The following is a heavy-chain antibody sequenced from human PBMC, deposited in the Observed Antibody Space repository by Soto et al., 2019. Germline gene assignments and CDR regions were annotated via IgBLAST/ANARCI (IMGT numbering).Heavy chain of an antibody. J-gene: IGHJ4*02. CDR1: GGSVSSGSYS. D-gene: IGHD3-3*01. CDR2: VYHTGRT. V-gene: IGHV4-61*01. Sequence: PSETLSLTCTVPGGSVSSGSYSWSWIRQPPGKGLEWIGYVYHTGRTSYNPSLKSRVSISMDTSKNQFSLNLDSVTAADTAVYFCARDFAYFDSWGQGTLVTV. CDR3: ARDFAYFDS.